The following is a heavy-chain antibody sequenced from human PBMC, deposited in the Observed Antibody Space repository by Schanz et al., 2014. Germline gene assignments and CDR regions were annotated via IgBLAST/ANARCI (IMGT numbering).Heavy chain of an antibody. V-gene: IGHV3-30*04. Sequence: VQLVESGGGVVQPGRSLRLSCAASGFIFSYYTIHWVRQAPGKGLEWVAVISDDGSRRHYADFVTGRFTISRDNSKDTVYLQMNSLRAEDTAVYYCARDLAGGGNDVWGQGTLVTVSS. D-gene: IGHD2-15*01. CDR1: GFIFSYYT. CDR2: ISDDGSRR. J-gene: IGHJ4*02. CDR3: ARDLAGGGNDV.